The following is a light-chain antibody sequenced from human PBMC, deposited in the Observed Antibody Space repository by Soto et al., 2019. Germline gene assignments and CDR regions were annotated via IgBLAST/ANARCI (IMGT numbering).Light chain of an antibody. Sequence: HPVLTQSPSASASLGASVKLTCTLTSGHSTYSIAWHQLQPDKGPRYLMKVNSDGSHSKGDGIPDRFSGSSSGTERYLTISSLQSEDEADYYCQTWATGIQVFGGGTKLTVL. CDR3: QTWATGIQV. CDR1: SGHSTYS. V-gene: IGLV4-69*01. CDR2: VNSDGSH. J-gene: IGLJ3*02.